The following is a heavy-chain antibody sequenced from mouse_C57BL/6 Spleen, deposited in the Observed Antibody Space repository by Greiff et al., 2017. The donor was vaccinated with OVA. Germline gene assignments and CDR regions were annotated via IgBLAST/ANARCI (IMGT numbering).Heavy chain of an antibody. CDR2: INYDGSST. CDR1: GFTFSDYY. V-gene: IGHV5-16*01. CDR3: ARELHYYGSSYGFDY. Sequence: EVKLMESEGGLVQPGRSMKLSCTASGFTFSDYYMAWVRQVPEKGLEWVANINYDGSSTYYLDSLKSRFIISRDNAKNILYLQMSSLKSEDTATYYCARELHYYGSSYGFDYWGQGTTLTVSS. J-gene: IGHJ2*01. D-gene: IGHD1-1*01.